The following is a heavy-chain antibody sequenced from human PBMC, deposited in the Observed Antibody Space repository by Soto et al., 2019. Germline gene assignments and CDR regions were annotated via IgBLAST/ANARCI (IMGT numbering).Heavy chain of an antibody. V-gene: IGHV1-69*13. D-gene: IGHD2-2*01. CDR2: IIPIFGTA. J-gene: IGHJ5*02. CDR3: ARVKDIVLVPDNWFDP. Sequence: SVKVSCKASGGTFSSYTISWVRQAPGQGLEWMGGIIPIFGTANYAQKFQGRVTITADESTSTAYMELSSLRSEDTAVYYCARVKDIVLVPDNWFDPWGQGTLVTVSS. CDR1: GGTFSSYT.